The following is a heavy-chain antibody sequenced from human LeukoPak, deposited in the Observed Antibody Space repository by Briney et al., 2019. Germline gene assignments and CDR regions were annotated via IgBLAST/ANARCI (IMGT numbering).Heavy chain of an antibody. CDR2: ISGSGGST. V-gene: IGHV3-23*01. J-gene: IGHJ4*02. CDR3: AKEVRALYYYDSSGYPFDY. D-gene: IGHD3-22*01. CDR1: GFTFSSYA. Sequence: GGSLRLSCAASGFTFSSYAMSWVRQAPGKGLEGVSAISGSGGSTYYADSVKGRFTISRDNSKNTLYLQMNSLRAEDTAVYYCAKEVRALYYYDSSGYPFDYWGQGTLVTVSS.